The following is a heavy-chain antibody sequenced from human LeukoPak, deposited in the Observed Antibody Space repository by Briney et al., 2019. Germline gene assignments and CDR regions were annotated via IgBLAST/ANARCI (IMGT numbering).Heavy chain of an antibody. J-gene: IGHJ6*03. D-gene: IGHD6-6*01. V-gene: IGHV1-2*04. CDR2: INPNSGGT. CDR1: GYTFTGYY. Sequence: ASVKVSCKASGYTFTGYYMHWVRQAPGQGLEWMGWINPNSGGTNYAQKFQGWVTMTRDTSISTAYMELSRLRSDDTAVYYCARGDLVRGYYYMDVWGKGTTVTVSS. CDR3: ARGDLVRGYYYMDV.